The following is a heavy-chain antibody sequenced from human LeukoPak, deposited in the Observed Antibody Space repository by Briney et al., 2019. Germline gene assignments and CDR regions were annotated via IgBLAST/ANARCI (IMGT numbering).Heavy chain of an antibody. V-gene: IGHV3-48*03. CDR1: GFTFSRYE. J-gene: IGHJ5*02. CDR3: ARAPLVLQYRWWFDP. CDR2: ISGSGDTI. Sequence: PGGSLRLSCAASGFTFSRYEMNWVRQAPGKGLEWISYISGSGDTIYYADSVKGRFTISRDNAKNPLYLQMNSLRAEDTAVYHCARAPLVLQYRWWFDPWGQGTLVTVSS. D-gene: IGHD5-24*01.